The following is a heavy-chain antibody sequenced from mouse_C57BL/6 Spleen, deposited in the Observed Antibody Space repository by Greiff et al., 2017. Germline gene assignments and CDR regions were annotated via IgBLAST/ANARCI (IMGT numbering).Heavy chain of an antibody. CDR3: ARTGGSSCFSYAMDY. D-gene: IGHD1-1*01. V-gene: IGHV1-52*01. J-gene: IGHJ4*01. CDR2: IDPSDSAT. CDR1: GYTFTSYW. Sequence: QVQLQQPGAELVRPGSSVKLSCKASGYTFTSYWMHWVKQRPIQGLEWIGNIDPSDSATHYNQKFKDKATLTVDKSSSTAYMQLSSLTSEDSAVYYCARTGGSSCFSYAMDYGGQGTSVTVSS.